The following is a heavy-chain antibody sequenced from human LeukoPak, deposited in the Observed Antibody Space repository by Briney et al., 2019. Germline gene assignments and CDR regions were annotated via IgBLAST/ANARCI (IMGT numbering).Heavy chain of an antibody. V-gene: IGHV3-23*01. CDR2: ISGSDGTT. Sequence: GGSLRLSCAASGFTFSSYAMSWVRQAPGKGLEWVSSISGSDGTTYYADSVKGRFTISRDNSKYTLSLQMNSLRTEDTAVYYCANFGGDSSGYYYPLDYWGQGTLVTVSS. J-gene: IGHJ4*02. D-gene: IGHD3-22*01. CDR1: GFTFSSYA. CDR3: ANFGGDSSGYYYPLDY.